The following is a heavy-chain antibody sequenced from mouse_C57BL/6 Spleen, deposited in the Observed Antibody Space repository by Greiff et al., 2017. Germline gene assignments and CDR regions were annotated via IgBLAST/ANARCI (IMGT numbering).Heavy chain of an antibody. Sequence: VQLQQPGAELVKPGASVQMSCKASGYTFTSYWLTWVKQRPGQGLEWIGDIYPGSGSTNYNEKFKSKDTLTVDTSSSTAYMQLSSLTSEDSAVYYCAKYGNYRWYFDVWGTGTTVTVAS. J-gene: IGHJ1*03. D-gene: IGHD2-1*01. CDR2: IYPGSGST. V-gene: IGHV1-55*01. CDR1: GYTFTSYW. CDR3: AKYGNYRWYFDV.